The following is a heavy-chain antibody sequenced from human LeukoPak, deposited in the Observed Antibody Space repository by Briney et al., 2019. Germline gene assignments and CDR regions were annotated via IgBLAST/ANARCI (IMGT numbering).Heavy chain of an antibody. CDR2: IKRDGSDK. V-gene: IGHV3-7*01. J-gene: IGHJ4*02. CDR1: GFTFSSYE. CDR3: ARGAPRDNSGYYLSVSGFDY. D-gene: IGHD3-22*01. Sequence: PGGSLRLSCAASGFTFSSYEMNWVRQAPEKGLEWVANIKRDGSDKYYVDSVKGRFTISRDNAKNSLYLQMNSLRVEDTAIYYCARGAPRDNSGYYLSVSGFDYWGQGTLVTVSS.